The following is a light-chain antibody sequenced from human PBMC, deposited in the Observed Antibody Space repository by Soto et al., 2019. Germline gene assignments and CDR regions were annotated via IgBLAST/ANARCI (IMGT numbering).Light chain of an antibody. V-gene: IGKV3-11*01. CDR3: QQRNNWPPI. J-gene: IGKJ2*01. CDR2: DAS. Sequence: EIVLTQSPATLSFSPGERATLFCRASQNIRTDLAWYQQKSGQAPRLLIYDASNRATGIPARFSGGGSGTDFTLTVSSLEPEDFAVYYCQQRNNWPPIFGQGTKLEI. CDR1: QNIRTD.